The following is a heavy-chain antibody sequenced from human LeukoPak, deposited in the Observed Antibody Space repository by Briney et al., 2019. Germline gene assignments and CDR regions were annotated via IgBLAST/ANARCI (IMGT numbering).Heavy chain of an antibody. CDR3: ARGGYSSGWYVAFDI. CDR1: GFTFSSYS. Sequence: PGASLRLSCAASGFTFSSYSMNWVRQAPGKGLEWVSSISSSSSYIYYADSVKGRFTISRDNAKNSLYLQMNSLRAEDTAVYYCARGGYSSGWYVAFDIWGQGTMVTVSS. CDR2: ISSSSSYI. J-gene: IGHJ3*02. D-gene: IGHD6-19*01. V-gene: IGHV3-21*01.